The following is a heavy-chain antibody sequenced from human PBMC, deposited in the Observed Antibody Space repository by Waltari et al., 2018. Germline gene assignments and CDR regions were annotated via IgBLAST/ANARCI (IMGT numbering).Heavy chain of an antibody. J-gene: IGHJ4*02. D-gene: IGHD4-17*01. Sequence: QLQLQESGPGLVKSSETLSLTCTVSGGSISSSGYSWGWIRQPPGKGLEWIGTIDYSGNTYYNPSLKSRVTISVDTSKRQFSLKLNSVTAADTAMYYCVRDFGDHRTDYWGQGTLVTVSS. CDR2: IDYSGNT. CDR3: VRDFGDHRTDY. CDR1: GGSISSSGYS. V-gene: IGHV4-39*02.